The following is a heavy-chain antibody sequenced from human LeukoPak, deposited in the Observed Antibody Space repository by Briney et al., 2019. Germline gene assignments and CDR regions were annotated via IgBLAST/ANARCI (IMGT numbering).Heavy chain of an antibody. CDR1: GGSVNNDDYS. Sequence: SETLSLTCAVCGGSVNNDDYSWSWIRQPPGKGLEWIGYVYYSGNTYYNPSLKSRVTISVDTSKNQFSLKLTSVTAADTAVYYCARSVMDSSDFYYFDYWGQGTLVTVSS. J-gene: IGHJ4*02. D-gene: IGHD3-22*01. V-gene: IGHV4-30-4*07. CDR2: VYYSGNT. CDR3: ARSVMDSSDFYYFDY.